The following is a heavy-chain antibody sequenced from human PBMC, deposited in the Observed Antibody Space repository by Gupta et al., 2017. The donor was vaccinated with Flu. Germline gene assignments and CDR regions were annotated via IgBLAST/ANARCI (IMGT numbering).Heavy chain of an antibody. V-gene: IGHV3-23*01. CDR1: GFTFSSDA. CDR3: AKGEAYYYYGMDV. CDR2: ISGSGGST. J-gene: IGHJ6*02. Sequence: EVQLLESGGGLVQPGGSLRLSCAAPGFTFSSDAMSWGGQGPGRGLEGVSAISGSGGSTYYADSVKGRFTISRDNSKNTLYLQMNSLRAEDTAVYYCAKGEAYYYYGMDVWGQGTTVTGSS. D-gene: IGHD1-26*01.